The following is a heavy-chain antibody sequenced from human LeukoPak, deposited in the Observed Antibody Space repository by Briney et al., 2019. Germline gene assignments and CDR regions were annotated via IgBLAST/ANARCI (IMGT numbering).Heavy chain of an antibody. CDR3: TRDGPRSSGYPDN. V-gene: IGHV4-4*02. D-gene: IGHD3-22*01. CDR2: IYHSGST. Sequence: SGTLSLTCAVSGGSISSSNWWSWVRQPPGKGLEWIGEIYHSGSTYYNPSLKSRVTISVDRSKNQFSLKLSSVTAADTAVYYCTRDGPRSSGYPDNWGQGALVTVSS. J-gene: IGHJ4*02. CDR1: GGSISSSNW.